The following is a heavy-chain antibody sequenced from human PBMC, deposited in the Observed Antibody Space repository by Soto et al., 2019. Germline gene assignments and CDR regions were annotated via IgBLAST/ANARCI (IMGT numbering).Heavy chain of an antibody. D-gene: IGHD3-10*01. J-gene: IGHJ4*02. CDR1: GFTFSSNA. V-gene: IGHV3-23*01. CDR2: ISGSGGTT. CDR3: AKQRAGFGSGSDTYYFDY. Sequence: GGSLRLSCIGSGFTFSSNAMSWVRQAPGKGLEWVSAISGSGGTTYYADSVKGRFAVSRDNSNNTLYLQMNSLRAEDTAVYYCAKQRAGFGSGSDTYYFDYWGQGTLVTVSS.